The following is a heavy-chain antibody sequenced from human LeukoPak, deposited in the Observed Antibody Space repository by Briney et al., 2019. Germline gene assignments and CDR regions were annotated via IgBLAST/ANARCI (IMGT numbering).Heavy chain of an antibody. D-gene: IGHD6-19*01. CDR1: GGTFSSYA. J-gene: IGHJ4*02. Sequence: ASVKVSCKASGGTFSSYAISWVRQAPGQGLEWMGRIIPILGIANYAQKFQGRVTITADKSTSTAYMELSSLRSEDTAAYYCATEYSSGWYNYWGQGTLVTVSS. CDR2: IIPILGIA. CDR3: ATEYSSGWYNY. V-gene: IGHV1-69*04.